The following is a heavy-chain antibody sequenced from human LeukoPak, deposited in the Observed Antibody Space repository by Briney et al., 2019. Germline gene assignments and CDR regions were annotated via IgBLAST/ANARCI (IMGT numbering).Heavy chain of an antibody. J-gene: IGHJ6*02. V-gene: IGHV3-7*05. CDR1: GFTFNSEG. Sequence: GGSLRLSCGASGFTFNSEGMSWVRQAPGEGLEWVAIIKTDGRATSYVDSVKGRFTISRDNAKNSLSLQMHSLRVEDTGVYYCARGGSMDVWGQGTAVTVSS. CDR3: ARGGSMDV. CDR2: IKTDGRAT.